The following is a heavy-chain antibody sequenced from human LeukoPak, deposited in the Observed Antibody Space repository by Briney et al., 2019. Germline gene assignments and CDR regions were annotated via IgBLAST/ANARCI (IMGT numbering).Heavy chain of an antibody. CDR3: ARGPTYGGRVDYLAS. CDR2: IKQGGSEK. D-gene: IGHD4-17*01. Sequence: GGSLRLSCAASGFTFSGHWMTWVRQAPGKGLEWVASIKQGGSEKYYADSVKGRFTVSRDNAKNSLYLQMNSLSAGDTAVYYWARGPTYGGRVDYLASGARGTKVTVS. J-gene: IGHJ4*02. CDR1: GFTFSGHW. V-gene: IGHV3-7*01.